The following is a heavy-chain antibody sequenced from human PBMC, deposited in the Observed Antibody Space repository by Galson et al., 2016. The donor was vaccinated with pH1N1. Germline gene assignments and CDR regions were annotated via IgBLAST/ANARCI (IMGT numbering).Heavy chain of an antibody. CDR1: GDSVSSNSAA. D-gene: IGHD6-13*01. Sequence: CAISGDSVSSNSAAWNWIRQSPSRGLEWLGRTYYRSKWYNDYAVSVKSRITINPDTSKNQFSLQLNSVTPEDTAVYYCARGGIAAAGIRRDQYYFDYWGQGTLVTVSS. CDR3: ARGGIAAAGIRRDQYYFDY. J-gene: IGHJ4*02. V-gene: IGHV6-1*01. CDR2: TYYRSKWYN.